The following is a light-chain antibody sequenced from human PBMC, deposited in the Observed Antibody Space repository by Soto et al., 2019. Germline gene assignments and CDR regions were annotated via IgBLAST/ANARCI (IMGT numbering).Light chain of an antibody. Sequence: QSALTQPRSVSGSPGQSVTISCTGTSSDVGGYYFVSWYQQHPSKAPKLMIYDVTKRPSGVPDRFSGAKSGNTASLTISGLQAEDEADYYCCSYAGSFNYVFGTGTKVTVL. CDR3: CSYAGSFNYV. CDR2: DVT. J-gene: IGLJ1*01. CDR1: SSDVGGYYF. V-gene: IGLV2-11*01.